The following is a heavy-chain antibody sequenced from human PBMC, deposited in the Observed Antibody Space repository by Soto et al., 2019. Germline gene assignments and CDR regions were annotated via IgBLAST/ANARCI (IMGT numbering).Heavy chain of an antibody. V-gene: IGHV3-30*04. CDR3: ASDWRTAGTTGWFDP. J-gene: IGHJ5*02. Sequence: QEQVVESGGGVVQPGRSLRLSCAASGFTFSTHAMHWVRQAPGRGLEWVAIIPYDGTTKDYADSVKGRFTISRDNSKNAVYLQMNSLRSEDTALYYCASDWRTAGTTGWFDPWGQGTLVTVSS. CDR1: GFTFSTHA. CDR2: IPYDGTTK. D-gene: IGHD6-13*01.